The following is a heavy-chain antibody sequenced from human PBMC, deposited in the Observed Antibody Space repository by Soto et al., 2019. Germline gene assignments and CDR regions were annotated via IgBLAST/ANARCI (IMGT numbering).Heavy chain of an antibody. CDR3: ARGLGFCSGGTCYRYYYGMDV. J-gene: IGHJ6*02. CDR1: GGSISSYY. D-gene: IGHD2-15*01. Sequence: SETLSLTCIVSGGSISSYYWSWIRQPPGKGLEWIGYIYYTGSTNYNPSLKSRVTITVDTSKNQFSLKLSSVTAADTAMYYCARGLGFCSGGTCYRYYYGMDVWGQGTTVTVSS. CDR2: IYYTGST. V-gene: IGHV4-59*01.